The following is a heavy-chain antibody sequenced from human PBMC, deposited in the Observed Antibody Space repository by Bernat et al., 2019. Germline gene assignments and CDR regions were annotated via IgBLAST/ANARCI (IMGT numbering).Heavy chain of an antibody. D-gene: IGHD3-22*01. J-gene: IGHJ4*02. Sequence: QLQLQESGPGLVKPSETLSLTCTVSGGSITSSSYYWGWIRQPPGKGLEWIGSINYSGSTYYNPSLKSRVTIALDTSKNQLALKLSSVTAADTAVYYCARPTIYESSGYYFDYWGQGTLVTVSS. CDR2: INYSGST. CDR1: GGSITSSSYY. CDR3: ARPTIYESSGYYFDY. V-gene: IGHV4-39*01.